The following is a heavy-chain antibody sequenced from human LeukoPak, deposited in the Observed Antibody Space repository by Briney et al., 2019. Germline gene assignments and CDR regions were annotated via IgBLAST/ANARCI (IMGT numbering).Heavy chain of an antibody. V-gene: IGHV4-59*01. CDR3: AREGIVGATLGAFDI. CDR2: IYYSGST. D-gene: IGHD1-26*01. CDR1: GGSISSYY. J-gene: IGHJ3*02. Sequence: SETLSLTCTVSGGSISSYYWSWIRQPPGKGLGWIGYIYYSGSTNYNPSLKSRVTISVDTSKNQFSLKLSSVTAADTAMYYCAREGIVGATLGAFDIWGQGTMVTVSS.